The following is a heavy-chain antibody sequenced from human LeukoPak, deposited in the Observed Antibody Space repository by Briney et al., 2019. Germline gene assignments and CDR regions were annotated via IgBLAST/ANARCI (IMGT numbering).Heavy chain of an antibody. CDR1: AGSISSGDYY. D-gene: IGHD3-3*01. CDR2: IYYSGST. J-gene: IGHJ6*02. CDR3: ARDPRFLEWAYGMDV. Sequence: SQTLSLTCTVSAGSISSGDYYWNWLRQPPGKGLEWIGYIYYSGSTYYNPSLKSRVTISVDTSKNQFSLKLSSVTAADTAVYYCARDPRFLEWAYGMDVWGQGTTVTVSS. V-gene: IGHV4-30-4*01.